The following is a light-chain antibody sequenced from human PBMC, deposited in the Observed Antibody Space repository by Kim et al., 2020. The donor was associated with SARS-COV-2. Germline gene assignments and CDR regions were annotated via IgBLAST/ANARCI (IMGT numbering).Light chain of an antibody. CDR1: SGSIASNY. V-gene: IGLV6-57*04. CDR2: EDN. Sequence: NFMLTQPHSVSESPGKTVTISCTRSSGSIASNYVQWYQQHPGSAPTTVIYEDNQRPSGVPDRFSGSIDSSSNSASLTISGLKTEDEADYYCQSYDSSNEGVFGGGTQLTVL. J-gene: IGLJ3*02. CDR3: QSYDSSNEGV.